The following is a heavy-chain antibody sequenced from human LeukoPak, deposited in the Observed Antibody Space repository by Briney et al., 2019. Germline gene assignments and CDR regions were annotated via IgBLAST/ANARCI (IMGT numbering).Heavy chain of an antibody. CDR3: AKDLGYNYWFDY. V-gene: IGHV3-23*01. CDR1: GFAFSTYW. D-gene: IGHD5-24*01. CDR2: ISGSGGST. Sequence: QSGGSLRLSCTASGFAFSTYWMSWVRQSPGKGLEWGSAISGSGGSTYYADSVKGRFTISRDNSKHTLYLQMNRLRAEDTAVYYCAKDLGYNYWFDYWGQGTLVTVSS. J-gene: IGHJ4*02.